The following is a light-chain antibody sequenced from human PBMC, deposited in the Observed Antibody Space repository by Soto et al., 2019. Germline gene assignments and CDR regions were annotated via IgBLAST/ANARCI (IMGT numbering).Light chain of an antibody. J-gene: IGKJ1*01. Sequence: IRMTPIPSSFSASTGDRVTITCRASQGIRSYLAWYQPTPGKAPKLLIHAASTLQSGVPSRFSGSGAGTDCTLTISCLQSEDVATDYCQQYYSSTRTFGQGTKVDIK. CDR3: QQYYSSTRT. CDR2: AAS. CDR1: QGIRSY. V-gene: IGKV1-8*01.